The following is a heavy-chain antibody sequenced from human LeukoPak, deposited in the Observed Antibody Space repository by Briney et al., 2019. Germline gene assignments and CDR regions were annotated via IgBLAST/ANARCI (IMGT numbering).Heavy chain of an antibody. J-gene: IGHJ5*02. CDR2: INHSGST. CDR3: VRDWNSIFGIDLYKFFDP. V-gene: IGHV4-34*01. D-gene: IGHD3-3*01. Sequence: GSLRLSCAASGFAFSRYDMSWIRQPPGKGLEWIGEINHSGSTNYNPSLKSRVTISIDTSKNLFSLKLTSVTAADTAMYYCVRDWNSIFGIDLYKFFDPWGQGTLVTVSS. CDR1: GFAFSRYD.